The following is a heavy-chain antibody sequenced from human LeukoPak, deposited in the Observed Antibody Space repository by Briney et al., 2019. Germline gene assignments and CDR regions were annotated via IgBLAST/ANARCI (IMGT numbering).Heavy chain of an antibody. J-gene: IGHJ3*02. CDR3: ARAPWGSGSPNAFDI. V-gene: IGHV1-8*03. Sequence: ASVKVSCKASGYTFTSYDINWVRQATGQGLEWMGWMNPNSGNTGYAQKFQGRVTITRNTSISTAYMELSRLRSDDTAVYYCARAPWGSGSPNAFDIWGQGTMVTVSS. D-gene: IGHD1-26*01. CDR2: MNPNSGNT. CDR1: GYTFTSYD.